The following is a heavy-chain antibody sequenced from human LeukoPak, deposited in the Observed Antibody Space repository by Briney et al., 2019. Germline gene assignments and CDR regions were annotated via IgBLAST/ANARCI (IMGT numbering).Heavy chain of an antibody. V-gene: IGHV4-30-2*01. CDR3: ARDGNAGYSSGWYDY. CDR1: GGSISSGGYY. J-gene: IGHJ4*02. CDR2: IYHSGST. D-gene: IGHD6-19*01. Sequence: SQTLSLTCTVSGGSISSGGYYWSWIRQPPGKGLEWIGEIYHSGSTNYNPSLKSRVTISVDKSKNQFSLKLSSVTAADTAVYYCARDGNAGYSSGWYDYWGQGTLVTVSS.